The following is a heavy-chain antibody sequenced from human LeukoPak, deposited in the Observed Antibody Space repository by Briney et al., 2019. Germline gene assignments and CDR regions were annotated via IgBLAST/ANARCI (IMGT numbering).Heavy chain of an antibody. V-gene: IGHV3-23*01. Sequence: GGSLRLSCAASGFTFSTYAMSWVRQAPGKGLEWVSTISGSGTNTYYADSVKGRFTISRDNSKNTLYLQMNSLRAEDTAVYYCAKGPRAVTTLSAGLPWFDPWGQGTLVTVSS. CDR2: ISGSGTNT. CDR3: AKGPRAVTTLSAGLPWFDP. CDR1: GFTFSTYA. D-gene: IGHD4-17*01. J-gene: IGHJ5*02.